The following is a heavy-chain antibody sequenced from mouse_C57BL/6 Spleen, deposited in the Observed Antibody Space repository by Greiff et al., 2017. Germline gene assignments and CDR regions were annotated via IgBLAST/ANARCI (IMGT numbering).Heavy chain of an antibody. CDR1: GFTFSSYG. J-gene: IGHJ2*01. CDR2: ISSGGSYT. CDR3: AREAYGNYLDY. Sequence: EVKVVESGGDLVKPGGSLKLSCAASGFTFSSYGMSWVRQTPDKRLEWVATISSGGSYTYYPDSVKGRFTISRDNAKNTLYLQMSRLKSEDTAMYYCAREAYGNYLDYWGQGTTLTVSS. D-gene: IGHD2-1*01. V-gene: IGHV5-6*01.